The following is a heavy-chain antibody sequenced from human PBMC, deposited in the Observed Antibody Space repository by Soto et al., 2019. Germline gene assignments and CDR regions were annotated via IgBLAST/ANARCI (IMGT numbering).Heavy chain of an antibody. J-gene: IGHJ3*02. CDR1: GYSYTSYW. D-gene: IGHD5-18*01. CDR3: ARRYRSAGDAFEM. CDR2: IYPGDCDT. V-gene: IGHV5-51*01. Sequence: PGESLKISRKGSGYSYTSYWIGWVRQMPGKGLGWMGIIYPGDCDTRYSPSFQGQVTISADKTISTAYLRGGSLKASDTAMYYWARRYRSAGDAFEMWGQGTMVTVSS.